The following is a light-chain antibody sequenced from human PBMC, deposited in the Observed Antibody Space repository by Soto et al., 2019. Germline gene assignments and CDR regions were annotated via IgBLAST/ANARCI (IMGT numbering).Light chain of an antibody. J-gene: IGLJ1*01. V-gene: IGLV2-18*02. Sequence: QSVLTQPPSVSGSPGQSVTISCTGTSSDVGKYDRVSWYQQPPGPAPKLIIYEVINRPSGVPARFSGSKSGNTASLTISGLQAEDEADYYCSSYMSTSRYVFGAGTKVTVL. CDR1: SSDVGKYDR. CDR2: EVI. CDR3: SSYMSTSRYV.